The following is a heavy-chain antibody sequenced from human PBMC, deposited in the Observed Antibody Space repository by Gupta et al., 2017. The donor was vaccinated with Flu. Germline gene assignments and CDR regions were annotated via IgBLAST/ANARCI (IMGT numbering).Heavy chain of an antibody. CDR3: ARRHSSSGMDV. CDR1: GFTFSSYD. Sequence: EVQLVESGGGLVQPGGSLRLSCAASGFTFSSYDMHWVHQATGKGLEWVSAIGTAGDTYYPGSVKGRFTISRENAKNSLYLQMNSLRAGDTAVYYCARRHSSSGMDVWDQGTTVTVSS. V-gene: IGHV3-13*04. D-gene: IGHD6-13*01. CDR2: IGTAGDT. J-gene: IGHJ6*02.